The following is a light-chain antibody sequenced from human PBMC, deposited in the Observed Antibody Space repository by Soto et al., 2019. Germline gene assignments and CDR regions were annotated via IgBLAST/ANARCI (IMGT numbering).Light chain of an antibody. CDR2: TAS. V-gene: IGKV1-5*03. Sequence: DIQMTQSPSTLSASVGDRVTITCRATQRISSWLAWYQQKPGKAPKLLIYTASSLETGVSSRLSGGGSGTDFTLTISSLQPDSFATSFYHHCNPYPWTFGQGTKVEVK. CDR1: QRISSW. J-gene: IGKJ1*01. CDR3: HHCNPYPWT.